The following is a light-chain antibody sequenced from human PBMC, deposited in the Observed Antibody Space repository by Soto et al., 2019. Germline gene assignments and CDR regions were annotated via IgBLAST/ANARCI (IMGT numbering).Light chain of an antibody. CDR2: AAS. Sequence: DIQMTQSPASLSPSVGDRVTITCRASQSISSNLNWYQQKPGKAPKLLIYAASSLQSGVPSRFSGSGSGTDFTLTISSLQSEDFASYFCQHTFNSPPWTFGQGTKVDIK. V-gene: IGKV1-39*01. CDR1: QSISSN. J-gene: IGKJ1*01. CDR3: QHTFNSPPWT.